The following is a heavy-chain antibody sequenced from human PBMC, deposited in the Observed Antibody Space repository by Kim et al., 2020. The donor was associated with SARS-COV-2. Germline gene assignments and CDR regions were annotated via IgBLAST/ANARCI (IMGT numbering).Heavy chain of an antibody. Sequence: SVKVSCKASGGTFSSYAISWVRQAPGQGLEWMGGIIPIFGTANYAQKFQGRVTITADESTSTAYMELSSLRSEDTAVYYCARVGRQQLAQGGVEWFDPWGQGTLVTVSS. V-gene: IGHV1-69*13. CDR3: ARVGRQQLAQGGVEWFDP. CDR1: GGTFSSYA. CDR2: IIPIFGTA. J-gene: IGHJ5*02. D-gene: IGHD6-13*01.